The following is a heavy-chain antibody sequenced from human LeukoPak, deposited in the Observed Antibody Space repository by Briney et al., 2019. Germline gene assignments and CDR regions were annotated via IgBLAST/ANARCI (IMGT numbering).Heavy chain of an antibody. CDR3: ARRAGDHYYFDY. V-gene: IGHV1-46*01. Sequence: GASVKVSCKASGYTFTIYYMHWVRQAPGQGLEWMGIINPSSGSTSYAQKFQDRVKMTRDTSRSTVYMELSSLRSEDTAVYYCARRAGDHYYFDYWGQGTLVTVSS. CDR1: GYTFTIYY. D-gene: IGHD7-27*01. J-gene: IGHJ4*02. CDR2: INPSSGST.